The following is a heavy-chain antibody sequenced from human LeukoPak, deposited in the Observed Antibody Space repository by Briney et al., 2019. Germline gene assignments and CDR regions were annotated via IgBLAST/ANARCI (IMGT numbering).Heavy chain of an antibody. CDR1: GESFSGYY. J-gene: IGHJ4*02. V-gene: IGHV4-34*01. CDR2: INHSGST. CDR3: AIGHYFDY. Sequence: SETLSLTCAVYGESFSGYYWSWIRQPPGKGLEWIGEINHSGSTNYNPSLKSRVTISVDTSKNQFSLKLSSVTAADTAVYYCAIGHYFDYWGQGTLVTVSS.